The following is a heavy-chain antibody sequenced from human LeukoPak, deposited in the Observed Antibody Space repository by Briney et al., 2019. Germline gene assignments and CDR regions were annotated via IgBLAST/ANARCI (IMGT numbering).Heavy chain of an antibody. Sequence: SETLSLTCTVSGGSISSYYWSWIRQPPGKGLEWIGYIYYSGSTNYNPSLKSRVTISVDTSKNQFSLKLSSVTAADTAVYYCARERPSQFDYWGQGTLVTVSS. J-gene: IGHJ4*02. CDR2: IYYSGST. V-gene: IGHV4-59*01. CDR3: ARERPSQFDY. CDR1: GGSISSYY.